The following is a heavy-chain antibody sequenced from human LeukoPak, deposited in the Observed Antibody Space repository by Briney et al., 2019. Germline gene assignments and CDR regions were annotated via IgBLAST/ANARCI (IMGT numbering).Heavy chain of an antibody. D-gene: IGHD6-13*01. J-gene: IGHJ1*01. CDR3: ARVYSSSWYTSEYSQH. CDR2: INHSGST. Sequence: SETLSLTCAVYGGSFSGYYWSWIRQPPAKGLEWIGEINHSGSTNYNPSLKSRVTISVDTSKNQFSLKLSSVTAADTAVYYCARVYSSSWYTSEYSQHWGQGTLVTVSS. V-gene: IGHV4-34*01. CDR1: GGSFSGYY.